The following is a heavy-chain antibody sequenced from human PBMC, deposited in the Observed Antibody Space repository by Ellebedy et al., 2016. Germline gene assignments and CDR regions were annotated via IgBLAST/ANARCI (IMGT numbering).Heavy chain of an antibody. CDR1: GYTFTSYG. V-gene: IGHV1-18*01. Sequence: ASVKVSCKASGYTFTSYGISWVRQAPGQGLEWMGWISTYDGNTNYAQNLQGRVTMTTDTSTGTVYMELRSLISDDTAVYYSARDSGRASHFRTCGDYWGQGTLVTVSS. CDR2: ISTYDGNT. D-gene: IGHD1-14*01. CDR3: ARDSGRASHFRTCGDY. J-gene: IGHJ4*02.